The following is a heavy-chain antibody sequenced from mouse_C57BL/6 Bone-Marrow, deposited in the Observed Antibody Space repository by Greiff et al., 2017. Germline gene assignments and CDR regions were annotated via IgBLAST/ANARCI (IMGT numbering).Heavy chain of an antibody. CDR1: GYSFTDYN. CDR3: ANYGSSPSYAMDY. D-gene: IGHD1-1*01. J-gene: IGHJ4*01. Sequence: VQLQQSGPELVKPGASVKISCKASGYSFTDYNLNWVKQSNGKSLEWIGVINPNYGTTSYNQKFKGKATLTVDQSSSTAYMQLNSLTSEDSAVYYCANYGSSPSYAMDYWGQGTSVTVSS. CDR2: INPNYGTT. V-gene: IGHV1-39*01.